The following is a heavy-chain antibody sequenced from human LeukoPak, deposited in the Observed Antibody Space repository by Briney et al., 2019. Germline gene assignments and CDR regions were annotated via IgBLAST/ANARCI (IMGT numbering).Heavy chain of an antibody. CDR1: GFTFSSYA. D-gene: IGHD3-22*01. CDR2: IIGSGGAT. V-gene: IGHV3-23*01. J-gene: IGHJ4*02. CDR3: ARDNYYDSSGYLDY. Sequence: GGSLRLSCAASGFTFSSYAMSWVRQAPGKGLEWVSGIIGSGGATFYADSVKGRFTISRDNSKNMLYLQMNSLRAEDTAVYYCARDNYYDSSGYLDYWGQGTLVTVSS.